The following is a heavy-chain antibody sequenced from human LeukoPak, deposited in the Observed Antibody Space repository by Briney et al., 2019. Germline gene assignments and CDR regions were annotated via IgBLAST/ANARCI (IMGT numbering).Heavy chain of an antibody. CDR1: GYTLTELS. CDR3: ARSPLVGLRELSFGCFDY. V-gene: IGHV1-24*01. J-gene: IGHJ4*02. CDR2: FDPEDGET. D-gene: IGHD3-16*02. Sequence: ASVKVSCKVSGYTLTELSMHWVRQAPGKGLEWMGGFDPEDGETIYAQKLQGRVTMTEDTSTDTAYMELSSLRSEDTAVYYCARSPLVGLRELSFGCFDYWGQGTLVTVAS.